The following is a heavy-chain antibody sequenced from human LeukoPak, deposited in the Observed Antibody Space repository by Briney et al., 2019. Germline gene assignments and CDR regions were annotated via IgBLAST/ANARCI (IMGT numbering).Heavy chain of an antibody. CDR1: GYTFTSYD. V-gene: IGHV1-8*01. J-gene: IGHJ4*02. CDR2: MNPNSGNT. CDR3: ARPRVGATYRSGGLNY. Sequence: ASVKVSCKASGYTFTSYDINWVRQATGQGLEWMGWMNPNSGNTGYAQKFQGRVTMTRNTSISTAYMELSSLRSEDTAVYYCARPRVGATYRSGGLNYWGQGTLVTVSS. D-gene: IGHD1-26*01.